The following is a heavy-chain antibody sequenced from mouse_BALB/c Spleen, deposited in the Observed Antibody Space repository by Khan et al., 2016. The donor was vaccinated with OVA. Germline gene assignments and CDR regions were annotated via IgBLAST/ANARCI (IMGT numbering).Heavy chain of an antibody. CDR3: ATAYFYGDYFDY. Sequence: EVQLLETGGGLVQPGGSRKLSCTASGFTFSSYGMHWVRQAPEQGLEWVAYISGDSSTIYYADTVKGRFNLSRDNPKNTLFLQMTSLMSEGTARYYCATAYFYGDYFDYWGPGTTLTVSS. CDR2: ISGDSSTI. CDR1: GFTFSSYG. D-gene: IGHD1-1*01. V-gene: IGHV5-17*02. J-gene: IGHJ2*01.